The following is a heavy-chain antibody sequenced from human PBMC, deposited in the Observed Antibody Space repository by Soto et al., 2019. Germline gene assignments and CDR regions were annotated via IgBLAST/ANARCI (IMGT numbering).Heavy chain of an antibody. D-gene: IGHD3-10*01. CDR2: IYHSGST. V-gene: IGHV4-4*02. CDR1: GGSISSSNW. J-gene: IGHJ4*02. CDR3: AREPRAYYGSGSYWGYYFDY. Sequence: QVQLQESGPGLVKPSGTLSLTCAVSGGSISSSNWWSWVRQPPGKGLEWIGEIYHSGSTNYNPSLKSRVTISVDKSKNQFSLKLSSVTAADTAVYYCAREPRAYYGSGSYWGYYFDYWGQGTLVTVSS.